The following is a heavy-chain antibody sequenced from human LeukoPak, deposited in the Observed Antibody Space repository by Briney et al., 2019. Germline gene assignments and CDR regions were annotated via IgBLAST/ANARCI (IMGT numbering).Heavy chain of an antibody. V-gene: IGHV4-59*08. J-gene: IGHJ4*02. D-gene: IGHD6-19*01. Sequence: PSETLSLTFTVSGRSISRYYWSCMRQPPGKALEGIGYIYYTGSTYYNPSLTSRVTISVDTSRDQFSLRLSSVTAADTAVYYCARHGSRAVAGYFDSWGQGTLVTVSS. CDR2: IYYTGST. CDR1: GRSISRYY. CDR3: ARHGSRAVAGYFDS.